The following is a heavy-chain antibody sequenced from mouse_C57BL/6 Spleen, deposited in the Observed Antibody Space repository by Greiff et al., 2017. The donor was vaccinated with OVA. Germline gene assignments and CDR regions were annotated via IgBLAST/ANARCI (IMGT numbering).Heavy chain of an antibody. CDR3: ARYMNYGSSSYAMDY. Sequence: DVQLVESGGGLVQPGGSLSLSCAASGFTFTDYYMSWVRQPPGKALEWLGFIRNKANGYTTAYSASVQGRFTISRDNSQSILYHQMNALRAEDSATYYGARYMNYGSSSYAMDYWGQGTSVTVSS. CDR1: GFTFTDYY. V-gene: IGHV7-3*01. CDR2: IRNKANGYTT. J-gene: IGHJ4*01. D-gene: IGHD1-1*01.